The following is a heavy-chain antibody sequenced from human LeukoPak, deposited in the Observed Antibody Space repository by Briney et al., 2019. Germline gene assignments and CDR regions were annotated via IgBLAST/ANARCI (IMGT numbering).Heavy chain of an antibody. Sequence: SGGSLRLSCAASGFTFRSFEMNWGRQAPGKGLECLSYISGDGTTIQYADSVKGRFTISRDNANNSLYLQMDSLRVEDTAVYYCARAVSAARVYDYWGQGTLVTVSS. CDR3: ARAVSAARVYDY. J-gene: IGHJ4*02. D-gene: IGHD2-15*01. V-gene: IGHV3-48*03. CDR2: ISGDGTTI. CDR1: GFTFRSFE.